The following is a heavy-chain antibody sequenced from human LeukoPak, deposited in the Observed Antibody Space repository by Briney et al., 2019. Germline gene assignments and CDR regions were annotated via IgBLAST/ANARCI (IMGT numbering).Heavy chain of an antibody. Sequence: GGSLRLSCAASGFTFSSYWKHWVRQAPGKGLVWVSRINSDGSSTSYADSVKGRFTISRDNAKNTLYLQMNSLRAEDTAVYYCARDGYYYDSSGYYSYYFDYWGQGTLVTVSS. CDR2: INSDGSST. J-gene: IGHJ4*02. V-gene: IGHV3-74*01. CDR1: GFTFSSYW. D-gene: IGHD3-22*01. CDR3: ARDGYYYDSSGYYSYYFDY.